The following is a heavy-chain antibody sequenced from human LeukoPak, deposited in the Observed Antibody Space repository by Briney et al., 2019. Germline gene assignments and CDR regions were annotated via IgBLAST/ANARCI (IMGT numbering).Heavy chain of an antibody. CDR3: ASGYYYDSSGYYTY. J-gene: IGHJ4*02. V-gene: IGHV1-69*06. CDR1: GGTFSSYA. D-gene: IGHD3-22*01. Sequence: SVKVSCKPSGGTFSSYAISWVRQAPGQGLEWMGGIIPIFGTANYAQKFQGRVTITADKSTSTAYMELSSLRSEDTAVYYCASGYYYDSSGYYTYWGQGTLVTVSS. CDR2: IIPIFGTA.